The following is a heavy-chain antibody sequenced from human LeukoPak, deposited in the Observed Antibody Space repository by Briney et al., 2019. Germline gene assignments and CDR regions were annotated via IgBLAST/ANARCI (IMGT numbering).Heavy chain of an antibody. CDR1: GGSISSYY. J-gene: IGHJ6*03. CDR2: IYTSGST. D-gene: IGHD6-6*01. Sequence: PSETLSLTCTVSGGSISSYYWSWIRQPAGKGLEWIGRIYTSGSTNYNPSLKSRVTMSVDTSKNQFSLKLSSVTAADTAVYYCARDLSPSDYYYYYMDVWGKGTTVTVSS. V-gene: IGHV4-4*07. CDR3: ARDLSPSDYYYYYMDV.